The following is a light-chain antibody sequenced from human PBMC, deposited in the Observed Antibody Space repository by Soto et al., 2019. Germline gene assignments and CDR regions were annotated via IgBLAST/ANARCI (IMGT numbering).Light chain of an antibody. CDR1: SSDIGAYEH. J-gene: IGLJ2*01. CDR3: ASKTASSTVL. Sequence: QSVLTQPSSMSGSPGQSITISCTGTSSDIGAYEHVSWYQQRPGRAPKVLIYDVRTRPSEVSNRFSGSKSGDTASLTISGLQAEDEAVYYCASKTASSTVLFGGGTKLTVL. V-gene: IGLV2-14*03. CDR2: DVR.